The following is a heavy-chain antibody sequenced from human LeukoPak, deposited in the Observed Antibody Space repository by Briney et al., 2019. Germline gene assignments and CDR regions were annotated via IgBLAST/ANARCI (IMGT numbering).Heavy chain of an antibody. D-gene: IGHD3-16*01. CDR2: ISSSSSYI. CDR3: ASLPGGGDAFDI. Sequence: RTGGSLRLSCAASGFTFSSYSMNWVRQAPGKGLEWVSSISSSSSYIYYADPVKGRFTISRDNAKNSLYLQMNSLRAEDTAVYYCASLPGGGDAFDIWGQGTMVTVSS. V-gene: IGHV3-21*01. CDR1: GFTFSSYS. J-gene: IGHJ3*02.